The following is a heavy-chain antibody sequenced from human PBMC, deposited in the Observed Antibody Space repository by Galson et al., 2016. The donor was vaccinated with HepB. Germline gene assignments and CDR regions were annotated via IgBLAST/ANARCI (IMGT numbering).Heavy chain of an antibody. CDR3: AGPIGDRWYFDL. CDR1: GASTSSSNW. V-gene: IGHV4-4*02. Sequence: SETLSLTCAVSGASTSSSNWWSWVRQPPGKGLEWIGEIYRSGTTTYNPSLKSRVTISLDKSKNHFSLEVNSVTAADTAVYYCAGPIGDRWYFDLWGRGTLVTVSS. CDR2: IYRSGTT. J-gene: IGHJ2*01. D-gene: IGHD3-16*01.